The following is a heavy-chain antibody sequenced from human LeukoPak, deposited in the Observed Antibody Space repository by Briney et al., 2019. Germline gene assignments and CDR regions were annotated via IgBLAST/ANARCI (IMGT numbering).Heavy chain of an antibody. V-gene: IGHV3-7*02. D-gene: IGHD6-19*01. CDR1: GFTFSTYW. Sequence: GGSLRLSCAASGFTFSTYWMNWVRQAPGKGLEWVANIKHDGSEKYYADSVKGRFTTSRDNAKNSLYLQMNSLRAEDTAVYYCARTSVAGGDEYFHHWGQGTLVTVSS. CDR3: ARTSVAGGDEYFHH. J-gene: IGHJ1*01. CDR2: IKHDGSEK.